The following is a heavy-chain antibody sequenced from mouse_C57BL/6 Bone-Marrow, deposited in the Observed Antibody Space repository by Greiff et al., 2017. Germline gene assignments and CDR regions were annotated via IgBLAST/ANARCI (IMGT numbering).Heavy chain of an antibody. CDR3: ARPATTPFYAMDY. D-gene: IGHD1-2*01. J-gene: IGHJ4*01. CDR2: ISNGGGST. V-gene: IGHV5-12*01. Sequence: EVQLQESGGGLVQPGGSLKLSCAASGFTFSDYYMYWVRQTPEKRLEWVAYISNGGGSTYYPDTVKGRFTISRDNAKNTLYLQMSRLKSEDTAMYYCARPATTPFYAMDYWGQGTSVTVSS. CDR1: GFTFSDYY.